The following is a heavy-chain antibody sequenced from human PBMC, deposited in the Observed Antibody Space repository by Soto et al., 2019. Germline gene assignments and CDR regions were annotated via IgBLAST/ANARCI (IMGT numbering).Heavy chain of an antibody. V-gene: IGHV4-34*01. CDR1: GGSFSGYY. D-gene: IGHD3-22*01. CDR3: ARGRAATSLDRSGPDGY. J-gene: IGHJ4*02. Sequence: QVQLQQWGAGLLKPSETLSLTCAVYGGSFSGYYWSWIRQPPGKGLEWIGEINHSGSTNYNPSLKSRITIAVDTPKNQFSLKLSSVTAADTAVYYCARGRAATSLDRSGPDGYWGQGTLVTVSS. CDR2: INHSGST.